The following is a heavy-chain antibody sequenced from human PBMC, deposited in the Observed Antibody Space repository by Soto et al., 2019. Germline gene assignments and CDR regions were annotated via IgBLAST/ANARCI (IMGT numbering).Heavy chain of an antibody. Sequence: GGSLRRSWSASGFTFSIYAMHWVRQAPGKGLEYVSAVSTNGGTSYYADSVKCRFTISRDNFRNTLYLHMNSLRPEYTAVYYCVNDPAPTDGYKTHRGSWGMGPMVTVSS. D-gene: IGHD6-25*01. V-gene: IGHV3-64D*06. CDR1: GFTFSIYA. CDR2: VSTNGGTS. J-gene: IGHJ6*04. CDR3: VNDPAPTDGYKTHRGS.